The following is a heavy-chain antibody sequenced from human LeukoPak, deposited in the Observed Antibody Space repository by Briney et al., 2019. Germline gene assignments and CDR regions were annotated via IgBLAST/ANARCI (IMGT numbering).Heavy chain of an antibody. D-gene: IGHD6-13*01. J-gene: IGHJ4*02. CDR2: IYPGDSDT. CDR1: GFTFTSYW. CDR3: ARHVEQQLVIDY. V-gene: IGHV5-51*01. Sequence: PGGSLRLSCAASGFTFTSYWIGWVRQMPGKGLEWMGIIYPGDSDTRYSPSFQGQVTISADKSISTAYLQWSSLKASDTAMYYCARHVEQQLVIDYWGQGTLVTVSS.